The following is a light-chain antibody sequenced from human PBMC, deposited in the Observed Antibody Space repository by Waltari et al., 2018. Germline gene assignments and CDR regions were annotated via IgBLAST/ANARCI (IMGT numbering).Light chain of an antibody. CDR3: QHYDALPYT. CDR2: DAS. CDR1: QDISNY. V-gene: IGKV1-33*01. J-gene: IGKJ2*01. Sequence: DIQMTQSPSSLSASVGDRVTITFQASQDISNYLSWFQQKPGKAPKLLIYDASTLKTGVPSRFSGSGSGTHFTFTINSLQPEDFATDSCQHYDALPYTFGQGTKLEI.